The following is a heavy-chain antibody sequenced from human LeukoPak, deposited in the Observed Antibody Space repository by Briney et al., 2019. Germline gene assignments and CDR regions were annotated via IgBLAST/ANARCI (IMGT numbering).Heavy chain of an antibody. CDR1: GFTFSSYA. D-gene: IGHD3-22*01. CDR3: AKDNYYDSSGYYTSWYYFDY. CDR2: ISGSGGST. V-gene: IGHV3-23*01. J-gene: IGHJ4*02. Sequence: PGASLRLSCAASGFTFSSYAMSWVRQAPGKGLEWVSAISGSGGSTYHADSVKGRFTISRGNSKNTLYLQMNSLRAEDTAVYYCAKDNYYDSSGYYTSWYYFDYWGQGTLVTVSS.